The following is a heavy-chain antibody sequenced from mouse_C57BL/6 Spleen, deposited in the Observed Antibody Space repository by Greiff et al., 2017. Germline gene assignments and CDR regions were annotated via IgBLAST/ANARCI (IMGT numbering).Heavy chain of an antibody. Sequence: QVQLQQPGAELVMPGASVKLSCKASGYTFTSYWMHWVKQRPGQGLEWIGEIDPSDSYTNYNQKFKGKSTLTVDKSSSTAYMPLSSLTSEDSAVYYCARPAYYKYFDYWGQGTTLTVSS. CDR3: ARPAYYKYFDY. D-gene: IGHD2-12*01. CDR1: GYTFTSYW. CDR2: IDPSDSYT. V-gene: IGHV1-69*01. J-gene: IGHJ2*01.